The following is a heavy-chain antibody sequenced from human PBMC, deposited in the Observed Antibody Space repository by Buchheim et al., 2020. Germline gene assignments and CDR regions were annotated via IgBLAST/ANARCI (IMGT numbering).Heavy chain of an antibody. D-gene: IGHD3-22*01. J-gene: IGHJ6*03. CDR1: GGSISSGGYY. CDR2: IYYSGST. CDR3: ARGHYYARSGYYSPYYYYYYMDV. V-gene: IGHV4-31*03. Sequence: QVQLQESGPGLVKPSQTLSLTCTVSGGSISSGGYYWSWIRQHPGKGLEWIGYIYYSGSTYYNPSLKSRVTISVDTSKNQFSLKLSSVTAADTAVYYCARGHYYARSGYYSPYYYYYYMDVWGKGTT.